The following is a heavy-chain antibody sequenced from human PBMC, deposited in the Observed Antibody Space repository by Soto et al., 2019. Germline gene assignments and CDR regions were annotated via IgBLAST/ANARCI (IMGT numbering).Heavy chain of an antibody. J-gene: IGHJ4*02. CDR1: GFTFSSYA. D-gene: IGHD3-22*01. CDR3: AKEHTQTYDSSGYYPTEFDY. V-gene: IGHV3-23*01. Sequence: VGSLRLSCAASGFTFSSYAMSWVRQAPGKGLEWVSAISGSGGSTYYADSVKGRFTISRDNSKNTLYLQMNSLRAEDTAVYYCAKEHTQTYDSSGYYPTEFDYWGQGTLVTSPQ. CDR2: ISGSGGST.